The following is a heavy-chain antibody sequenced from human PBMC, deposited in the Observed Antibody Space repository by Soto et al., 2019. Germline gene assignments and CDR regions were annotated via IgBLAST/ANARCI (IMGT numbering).Heavy chain of an antibody. J-gene: IGHJ3*02. CDR3: ARNRAGDEGDAFGI. CDR1: GLIVSTNY. D-gene: IGHD3-10*01. V-gene: IGHV3-53*02. Sequence: EVQLVETGGGLIQPGGSLRLSCAASGLIVSTNYMNWVRQAPGKGLEWVSVLYSGGSTHYSGSVKGRFIISRHDSKNTLYLQMNTRRAEDTAVYYCARNRAGDEGDAFGIWGHGTLVTGSS. CDR2: LYSGGST.